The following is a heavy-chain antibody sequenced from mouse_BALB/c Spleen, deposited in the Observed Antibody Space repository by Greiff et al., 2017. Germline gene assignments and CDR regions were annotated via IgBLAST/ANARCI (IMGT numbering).Heavy chain of an antibody. CDR3: ARWAYYGYGMDY. V-gene: IGHV3-2*02. J-gene: IGHJ4*01. Sequence: EVQLQESGPGLVKPSQSLSLTCTVTGYSITSDYAWNWIRQFPGNKLEWMGYISYSGSTSYNPSLKSRISITRDTSKNQFFLQLNSVTTEDTATYYCARWAYYGYGMDYWGQGTSVTVSS. CDR1: GYSITSDYA. CDR2: ISYSGST. D-gene: IGHD1-2*01.